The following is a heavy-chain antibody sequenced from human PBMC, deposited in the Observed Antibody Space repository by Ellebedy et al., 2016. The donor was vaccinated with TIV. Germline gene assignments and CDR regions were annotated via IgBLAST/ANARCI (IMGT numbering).Heavy chain of an antibody. CDR2: INPSGTT. CDR1: GGSISSGGYF. Sequence: MPSETLSLTCTVSGGSISSGGYFWSWIRQPPGKGLEWLGEINPSGTTNYNPSLKSRVTISVDTPKKQFSLRLTSVTAADTAVYYCARARGQYLYGSGSYFTNWGQGEMVTVSS. D-gene: IGHD3-10*01. CDR3: ARARGQYLYGSGSYFTN. V-gene: IGHV4-39*01. J-gene: IGHJ4*02.